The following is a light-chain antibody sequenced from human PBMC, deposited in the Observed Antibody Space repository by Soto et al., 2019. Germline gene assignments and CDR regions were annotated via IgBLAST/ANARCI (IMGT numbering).Light chain of an antibody. V-gene: IGLV1-47*01. J-gene: IGLJ3*02. CDR3: AVWDDSMTGWV. CDR2: RDG. CDR1: SSNIGSNY. Sequence: QSVLTQPPSASGTPGQRVTISCSGSSSNIGSNYVYWYQHLPGTAPKLLIFRDGQRPSGVPDRFFGSKSGTSASLAISGLRSEDEAHYYCAVWDDSMTGWVFGGGTKLTVL.